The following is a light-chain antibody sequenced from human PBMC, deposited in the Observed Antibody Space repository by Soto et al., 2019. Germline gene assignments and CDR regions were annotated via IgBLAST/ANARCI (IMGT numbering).Light chain of an antibody. CDR1: QSVSSN. CDR2: GAS. CDR3: QQDNNWPPGT. Sequence: EIVMTQSPATLSVSPGERATLSCRASQSVSSNLAWYQQKPGQAPRLLLYGASTRATGIPARFSGSGSGTEFTLTISSLQSEDFAVYYCQQDNNWPPGTFGQGTRLEIK. V-gene: IGKV3-15*01. J-gene: IGKJ5*01.